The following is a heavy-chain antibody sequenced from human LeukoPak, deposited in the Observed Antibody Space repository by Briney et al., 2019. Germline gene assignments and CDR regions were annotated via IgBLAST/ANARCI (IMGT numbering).Heavy chain of an antibody. CDR2: ISSSGGST. CDR1: GFTFSSYV. D-gene: IGHD6-19*01. J-gene: IGHJ4*02. V-gene: IGHV3-23*01. CDR3: ARGYRSGWYYGLYFDY. Sequence: GGSLRLSCAASGFTFSSYVMNWVRRAPGKGLQWVSAISSSGGSTYYADSVKGRFTISRDKSKDTLFMQMNSLRAKDTAVYYCARGYRSGWYYGLYFDYWGQGTLVTVSS.